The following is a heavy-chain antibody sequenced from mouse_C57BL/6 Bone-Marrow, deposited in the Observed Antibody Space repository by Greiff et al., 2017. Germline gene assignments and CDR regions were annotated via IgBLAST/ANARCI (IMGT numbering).Heavy chain of an antibody. CDR1: GFSLTSYG. V-gene: IGHV2-2*01. Sequence: QVQLQQSGPGLVQPSQSLSITCTVSGFSLTSYGVHWVRQSPGKGLEWLGVIWSGGSTDYNAAFISRLSISKDNSKSQVFFKMNSLQADDTAIYYCARNFAGNLGYYAMDYWGQGTSVTVSS. D-gene: IGHD2-1*01. CDR3: ARNFAGNLGYYAMDY. J-gene: IGHJ4*01. CDR2: IWSGGST.